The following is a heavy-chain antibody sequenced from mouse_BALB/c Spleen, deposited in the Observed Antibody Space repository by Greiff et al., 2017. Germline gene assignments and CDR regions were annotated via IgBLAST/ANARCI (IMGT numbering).Heavy chain of an antibody. V-gene: IGHV1-63*02. CDR2: IYPGGGYT. CDR1: GYTFTNYW. D-gene: IGHD1-1*01. Sequence: QVQLQQSGAELMKPGASVKISCKASGYTFTNYWLGWVKQRPGHGLEWIGDIYPGGGYTNYNEKFKGKATLTADTSSSTAYMQLSSLTSEDSAVYFCARKNYYYGSSLYAMDYWGQGTSVTVSS. J-gene: IGHJ4*01. CDR3: ARKNYYYGSSLYAMDY.